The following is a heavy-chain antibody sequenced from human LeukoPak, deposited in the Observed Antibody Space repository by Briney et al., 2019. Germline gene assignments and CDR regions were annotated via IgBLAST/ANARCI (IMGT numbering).Heavy chain of an antibody. D-gene: IGHD3-10*01. CDR3: TDGSGSYYRIFDC. CDR2: IKSKTDGGAA. CDR1: GFTFTNAW. V-gene: IGHV3-15*01. J-gene: IGHJ4*02. Sequence: GGSLRLSCAVSGFTFTNAWMSWVRQAPGKGLELVGRIKSKTDGGAADYAAPVKGRFTISRDDSKNTLYLQMNSLKTEDTAVYYCTDGSGSYYRIFDCWGQGTLVTVSS.